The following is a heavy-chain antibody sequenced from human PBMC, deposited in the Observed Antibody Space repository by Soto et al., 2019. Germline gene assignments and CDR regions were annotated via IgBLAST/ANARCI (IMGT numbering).Heavy chain of an antibody. Sequence: EVQLVESGGGLVQPGGSLRLSCAASGFTFSSYWMHWVRQAPGKGLVWVSRVNSDGSSTTYADSMKGRFTISRDNAKNTLYLQMNSLRAEDTAVYYCARDHDYGDYTFHYWGQGTLVTVSS. D-gene: IGHD4-17*01. CDR1: GFTFSSYW. CDR3: ARDHDYGDYTFHY. J-gene: IGHJ4*02. V-gene: IGHV3-74*01. CDR2: VNSDGSST.